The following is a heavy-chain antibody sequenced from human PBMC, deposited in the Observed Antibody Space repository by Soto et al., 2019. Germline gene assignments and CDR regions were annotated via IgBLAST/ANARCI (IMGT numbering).Heavy chain of an antibody. D-gene: IGHD1-26*01. Sequence: SETLSLTCTVSGGSISSGSYHWSWIRQHPGKGLEWIGNIYYSGSSYYNPYLKCRATISIDTSTDQSSLRLGSVTAEDTAVYYCARVEGSSYYFRHDCWGRGTLVTVSS. CDR2: IYYSGSS. CDR3: ARVEGSSYYFRHDC. V-gene: IGHV4-31*03. CDR1: GGSISSGSYH. J-gene: IGHJ4*02.